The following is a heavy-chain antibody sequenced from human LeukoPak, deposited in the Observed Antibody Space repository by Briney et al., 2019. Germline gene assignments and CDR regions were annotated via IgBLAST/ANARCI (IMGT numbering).Heavy chain of an antibody. V-gene: IGHV4-39*07. Sequence: SQTLSLTCTVSGGSISSSSYYWGWIRQPPGKGLEWIGSVYYSGRTYYDPSLKSRLTISVEMSKNQFSLRLNSVTAADTAVYYCARVESGYGYDYWGQGTQVTVSS. CDR3: ARVESGYGYDY. CDR2: VYYSGRT. D-gene: IGHD3-3*01. CDR1: GGSISSSSYY. J-gene: IGHJ4*02.